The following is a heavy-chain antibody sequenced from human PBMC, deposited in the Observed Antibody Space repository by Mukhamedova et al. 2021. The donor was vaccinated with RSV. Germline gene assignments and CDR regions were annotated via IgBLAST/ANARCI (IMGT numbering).Heavy chain of an antibody. D-gene: IGHD3-10*01. Sequence: YDGSNKYYADSVKDRFTISRDNSKNTLYLQMNSLRAEDTAVYYCARENYGSGSYPLDYWGQGTLVTVSS. CDR2: YDGSNK. J-gene: IGHJ4*02. V-gene: IGHV3-30-3*01. CDR3: ARENYGSGSYPLDY.